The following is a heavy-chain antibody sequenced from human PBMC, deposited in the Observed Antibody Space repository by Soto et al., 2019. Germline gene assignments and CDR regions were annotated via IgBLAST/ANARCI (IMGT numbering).Heavy chain of an antibody. V-gene: IGHV4-59*01. D-gene: IGHD1-26*01. J-gene: IGHJ4*02. CDR2: IYYSGST. CDR1: GGSISSYY. CDR3: ARASILGASDY. Sequence: SETLSLTCTVSGGSISSYYWSWIRQPPGKGLEWIGYIYYSGSTNYNPSLKSRVSISVDTSKNQFSLKPNSVTAADTAVYYCARASILGASDYWGQGTLVTVSS.